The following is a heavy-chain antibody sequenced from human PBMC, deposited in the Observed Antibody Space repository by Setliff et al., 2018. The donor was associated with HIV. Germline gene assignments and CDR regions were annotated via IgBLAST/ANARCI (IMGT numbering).Heavy chain of an antibody. CDR2: INPSGGLT. Sequence: ASVKVSCKPSAHPRYYYMHWVRQVPGIGLQWMGVINPSGGLTDYPQKFQGRVTMTTDTSTNTIYMQLSSLTSEDTAVYYCARGKGVGGVIITGGLDVWGKGTTVTVSS. CDR1: AHPRYYY. J-gene: IGHJ6*04. D-gene: IGHD3-10*01. V-gene: IGHV1-46*01. CDR3: ARGKGVGGVIITGGLDV.